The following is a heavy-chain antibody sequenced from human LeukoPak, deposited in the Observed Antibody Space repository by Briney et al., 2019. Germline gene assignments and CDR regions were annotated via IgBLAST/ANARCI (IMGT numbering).Heavy chain of an antibody. Sequence: PGGSLRLSCAVSGFTFSGYYMDWVRQAPGKGLEWVGRIRNKANSYTTEYAASVKGRFTISRDDSRKSLYLQMNSLTAEDTAVYYCARGVLRSGYFYFDYWGQGTLVTVSS. CDR2: IRNKANSYTT. CDR1: GFTFSGYY. D-gene: IGHD3-3*01. J-gene: IGHJ4*02. V-gene: IGHV3-72*01. CDR3: ARGVLRSGYFYFDY.